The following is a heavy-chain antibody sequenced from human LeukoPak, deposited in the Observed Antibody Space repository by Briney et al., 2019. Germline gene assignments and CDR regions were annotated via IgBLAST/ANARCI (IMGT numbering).Heavy chain of an antibody. CDR2: ISAYNGNT. Sequence: ASVTVSCKASGYTFTSYGISWVRQAPGQGLEWMGWISAYNGNTNYAQKLQGRVTMTTDTSTSTAYMELRSLRSDDTAVYYCARDIGYCSSTSCYPNYYYYYGMDVWGQGTTVTVSS. CDR3: ARDIGYCSSTSCYPNYYYYYGMDV. D-gene: IGHD2-2*01. CDR1: GYTFTSYG. J-gene: IGHJ6*02. V-gene: IGHV1-18*01.